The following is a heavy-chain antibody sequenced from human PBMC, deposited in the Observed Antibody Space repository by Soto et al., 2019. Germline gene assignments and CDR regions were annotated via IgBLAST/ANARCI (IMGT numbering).Heavy chain of an antibody. Sequence: EVQLVESGGGLVQPGGSLRLSCAASGFTFSDFWMSWVRQAPGKGLEWVANIKEDGSEKYYVDSVKGRFTISRNNAQNSLYLQMNSLRAEAAAVYYCGRGGSWGSENWGPGPVVTVSS. D-gene: IGHD6-13*01. V-gene: IGHV3-7*05. J-gene: IGHJ4*02. CDR2: IKEDGSEK. CDR1: GFTFSDFW. CDR3: GRGGSWGSEN.